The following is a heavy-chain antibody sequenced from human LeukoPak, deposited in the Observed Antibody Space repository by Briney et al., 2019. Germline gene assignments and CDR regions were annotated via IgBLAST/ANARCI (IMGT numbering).Heavy chain of an antibody. D-gene: IGHD2-8*02. CDR1: GGSFSGYY. Sequence: PSETLSLTCAVYGGSFSGYYWSWIRQPPGKGLEGIGEINHSGSTNYNPSLKSRVTISVDTSKNQFSLKLSSVTAADTAVYYCARFVYGLDPYYYYYGMDVWGQGTTVTVSS. CDR3: ARFVYGLDPYYYYYGMDV. CDR2: INHSGST. J-gene: IGHJ6*02. V-gene: IGHV4-34*01.